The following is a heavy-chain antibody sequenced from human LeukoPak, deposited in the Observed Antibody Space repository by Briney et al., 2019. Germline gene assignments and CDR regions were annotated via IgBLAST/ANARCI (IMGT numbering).Heavy chain of an antibody. CDR1: GFTLRSYD. CDR3: ARGGIQVSGIDEIDY. D-gene: IGHD6-19*01. J-gene: IGHJ4*02. V-gene: IGHV3-13*01. CDR2: IGISGDT. Sequence: PGGSLRLSCAASGFTLRSYDMHWVRQVTGKGLEWVSAIGISGDTYYPGSVKGRFTISRENAKNSLYLQMNSLTAGDMAVYYCARGGIQVSGIDEIDYWGQGTLVTVSS.